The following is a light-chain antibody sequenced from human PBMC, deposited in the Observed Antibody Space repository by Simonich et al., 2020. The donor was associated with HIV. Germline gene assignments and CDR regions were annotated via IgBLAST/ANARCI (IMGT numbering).Light chain of an antibody. J-gene: IGKJ2*01. V-gene: IGKV1-8*01. CDR1: QGINTY. Sequence: AIRMTQSPSSLSASTGDRVTITCRASQGINTYLAWYQQKPGKAPKLLISAASTLQSGVPSRFSGSGSGTDFTLTISSLQPEDFATYYCQQSNYTPYTFGQGTKLEIK. CDR2: AAS. CDR3: QQSNYTPYT.